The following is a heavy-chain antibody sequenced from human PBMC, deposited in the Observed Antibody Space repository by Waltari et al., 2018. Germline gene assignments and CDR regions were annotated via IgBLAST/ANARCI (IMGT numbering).Heavy chain of an antibody. Sequence: QVQLQESGPGLVKPSETLSLTCTVSGGSISSHSWSWIRQHTGKGLEWIGYIYYSGSTTASPSLNRRVTISVDTSKNQFSLKLSSVTAADTAVYYCARGVSSSSGGDYYYGMDVWGQGTTVTVSS. J-gene: IGHJ6*02. CDR1: GGSISSHS. CDR3: ARGVSSSSGGDYYYGMDV. V-gene: IGHV4-59*11. CDR2: IYYSGST. D-gene: IGHD6-19*01.